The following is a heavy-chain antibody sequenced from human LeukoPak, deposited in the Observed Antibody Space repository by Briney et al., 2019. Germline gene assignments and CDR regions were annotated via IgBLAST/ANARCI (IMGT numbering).Heavy chain of an antibody. CDR2: ISYDGSNK. D-gene: IGHD7-27*01. Sequence: PGGSLRLSCAASGFSFSSYGMHWVRQAPGKELEWVAVISYDGSNKYYADSVKGRLTISRDNSKNTLYLEINSPRAEDTAVYYCAKVPGPYYFDYWGQGTPVTVSS. CDR3: AKVPGPYYFDY. CDR1: GFSFSSYG. J-gene: IGHJ4*02. V-gene: IGHV3-30*18.